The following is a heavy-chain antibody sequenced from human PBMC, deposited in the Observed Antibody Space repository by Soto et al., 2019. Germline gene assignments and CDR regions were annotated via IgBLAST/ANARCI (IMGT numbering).Heavy chain of an antibody. CDR3: AKDYYDSSGYLPGVANAAFDI. CDR1: GFTFNDYW. V-gene: IGHV3-74*01. J-gene: IGHJ3*02. Sequence: PGGSLRLSCAASGFTFNDYWMHWVRQAPGKGLVWVSRINGGGSSTSYVDSVKGRFTITRDNAKNTLYLQMNSLRAEDTAVYYCAKDYYDSSGYLPGVANAAFDIWGQGTMVTVSS. D-gene: IGHD3-22*01. CDR2: INGGGSST.